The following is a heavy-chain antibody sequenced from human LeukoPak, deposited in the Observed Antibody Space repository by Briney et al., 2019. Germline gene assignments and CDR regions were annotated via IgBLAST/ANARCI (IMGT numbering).Heavy chain of an antibody. Sequence: GGSLRLSCAASGFTFSNYAMNWGRQAPGKGLEGVSGISGSGVGTYYADSVKGRFTISRDNSKSTLYLQMNSLRDEDTDLSYCSKDNAVARAPDDGFDIWGQGTMVTVSS. D-gene: IGHD5-12*01. V-gene: IGHV3-23*01. CDR2: ISGSGVGT. J-gene: IGHJ3*02. CDR3: SKDNAVARAPDDGFDI. CDR1: GFTFSNYA.